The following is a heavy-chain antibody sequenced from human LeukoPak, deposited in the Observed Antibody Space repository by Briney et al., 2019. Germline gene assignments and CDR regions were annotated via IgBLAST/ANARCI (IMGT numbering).Heavy chain of an antibody. CDR1: GDSVSSNSAA. CDR3: ARGHNFWSGYLDY. Sequence: SQTLSLTCDISGDSVSSNSAAWNWIRQSPSRGLEWLGRTYYRSKWYNDYAVSVKSRIKINPDTSKNQFSLQLNSVTPEDTAVYYCARGHNFWSGYLDYWGQGTLVTVSS. D-gene: IGHD3-3*01. CDR2: TYYRSKWYN. J-gene: IGHJ4*02. V-gene: IGHV6-1*01.